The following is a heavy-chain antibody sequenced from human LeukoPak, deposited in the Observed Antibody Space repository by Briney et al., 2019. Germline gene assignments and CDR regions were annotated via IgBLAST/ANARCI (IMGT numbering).Heavy chain of an antibody. CDR3: AREKAGLDY. D-gene: IGHD6-19*01. CDR2: TYYRSNWYN. J-gene: IGHJ4*02. Sequence: SHTVSLTFAISGDGVSSNSAAWNWIRQSPSRGLEWLGRTYYRSNWYNDYALSVKSLITINPDTSKNQFSLQLHSVPPEDTAVYYCAREKAGLDYSGQGTLVTVSS. V-gene: IGHV6-1*01. CDR1: GDGVSSNSAA.